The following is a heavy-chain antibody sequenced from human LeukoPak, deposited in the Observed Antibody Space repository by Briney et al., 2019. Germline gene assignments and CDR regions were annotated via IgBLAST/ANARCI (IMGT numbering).Heavy chain of an antibody. CDR2: IYHTGST. CDR3: ARQLYGAGPRV. J-gene: IGHJ6*04. D-gene: IGHD3-10*01. V-gene: IGHV4-59*08. Sequence: SETLSLTCTVSGASISSDYWSWIRQSRGKGLEWIGFIYHTGSTSYNPSLRSRVTISIDTSTNQFSLTLNSVTASDTAIYYCARQLYGAGPRVWGKGTTVTVSS. CDR1: GASISSDY.